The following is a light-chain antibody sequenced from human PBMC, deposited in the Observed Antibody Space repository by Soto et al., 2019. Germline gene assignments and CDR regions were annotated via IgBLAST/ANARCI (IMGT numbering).Light chain of an antibody. CDR3: QKSNRSPFT. CDR1: RDIANY. Sequence: DIQMTQSRACLSASVGDRVSVTCRASRDIANYLAWYQQKPGKVPQLLIYGASTLQSGVPSRFSGSGSGTDLTLTISSLQPEDVATYYCQKSNRSPFTFGPGTKVNIK. CDR2: GAS. V-gene: IGKV1-27*01. J-gene: IGKJ3*01.